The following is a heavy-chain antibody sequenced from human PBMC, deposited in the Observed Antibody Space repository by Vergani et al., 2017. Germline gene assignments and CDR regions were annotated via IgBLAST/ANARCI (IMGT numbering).Heavy chain of an antibody. V-gene: IGHV7-4-1*02. D-gene: IGHD3-10*01. J-gene: IGHJ5*02. CDR1: GYTFTSYA. CDR2: INTNTGNP. CDR3: ARDMRLLCFGELSSFDP. Sequence: QVQLVQSGSELKKPGASVKVSCKASGYTFTSYAMNWVRQAPGQGLEWMGWINTNTGNPMYAQGFTGRFVFSLDTSVSTAYLHISSLKAEDTAVYYCARDMRLLCFGELSSFDPWGQGTLVTVSS.